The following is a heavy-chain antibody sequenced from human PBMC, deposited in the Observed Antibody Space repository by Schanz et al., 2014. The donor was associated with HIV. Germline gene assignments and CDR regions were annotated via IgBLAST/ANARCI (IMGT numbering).Heavy chain of an antibody. V-gene: IGHV3-9*01. CDR2: ISWNSGSI. J-gene: IGHJ6*02. Sequence: EVQLVESGGGLVQPGGTLRLSCATSGFTFRTFSMDWVRQAPGKGLEWVSGISWNSGSIGYADSVKGRFTISRDNAKNSLYLQMNSLRAEDTALYYCAKAKSPWTFYYYGMDVWGQGTTVTVSS. CDR3: AKAKSPWTFYYYGMDV. CDR1: GFTFRTFS.